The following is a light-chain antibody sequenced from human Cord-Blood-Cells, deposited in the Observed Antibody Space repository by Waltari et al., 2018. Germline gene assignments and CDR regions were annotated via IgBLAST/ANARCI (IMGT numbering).Light chain of an antibody. J-gene: IGKJ2*01. V-gene: IGKV3-15*01. CDR2: GAS. Sequence: EIVMTQSPATLSVSPGERATLSCRARPRVSSNLAWYQPKPGRAPRLLIYGASTRATGSPARFSGSGSGTEFTLTISSLQSEDFAVYYCQQYNNWPPYTFGQGTKLEIK. CDR1: PRVSSN. CDR3: QQYNNWPPYT.